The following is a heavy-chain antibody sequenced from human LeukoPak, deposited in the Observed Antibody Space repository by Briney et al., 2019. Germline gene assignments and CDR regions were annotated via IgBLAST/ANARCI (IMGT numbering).Heavy chain of an antibody. CDR2: IYYCGST. CDR3: AREGSSVSNWFDP. Sequence: PSEALSLTCTVSGGSISSYYWSWIRQPPGKGLEWIGYIYYCGSTNYNPSLKRRVTISVDTSKNQFSLKLSSVTAADTAVYYCAREGSSVSNWFDPWGQGTLVTVSS. D-gene: IGHD6-25*01. CDR1: GGSISSYY. J-gene: IGHJ5*02. V-gene: IGHV4-59*01.